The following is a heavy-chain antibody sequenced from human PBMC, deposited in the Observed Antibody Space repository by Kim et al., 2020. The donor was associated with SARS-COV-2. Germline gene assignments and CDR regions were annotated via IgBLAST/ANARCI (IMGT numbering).Heavy chain of an antibody. CDR2: ISAYNGNT. Sequence: ASVKVSCKASGYTFTSYGISWVRQAPGQGLEWMGWISAYNGNTNYAQKLQGRVTMTTDTSTSTAYMELRSLRSDDTAVYYCARDPGYFVGLGPSSGGPVDYWGQGTLVSVSS. CDR3: ARDPGYFVGLGPSSGGPVDY. D-gene: IGHD6-19*01. V-gene: IGHV1-18*01. CDR1: GYTFTSYG. J-gene: IGHJ4*02.